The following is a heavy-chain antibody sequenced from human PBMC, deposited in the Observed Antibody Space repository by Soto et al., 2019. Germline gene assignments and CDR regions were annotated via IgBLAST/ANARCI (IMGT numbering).Heavy chain of an antibody. Sequence: QVQLVQSGAEVKKPGASVKVSCKASGYTFTSYGISWVRQAPGQGLEWMGWISAYNGNTNYAQKLQGRVTITTDASTSTAYLELRSLRSADTAVYYCARASGSSYWFDPWGKGTLVTVSS. CDR3: ARASGSSYWFDP. CDR1: GYTFTSYG. CDR2: ISAYNGNT. J-gene: IGHJ5*02. V-gene: IGHV1-18*01. D-gene: IGHD1-26*01.